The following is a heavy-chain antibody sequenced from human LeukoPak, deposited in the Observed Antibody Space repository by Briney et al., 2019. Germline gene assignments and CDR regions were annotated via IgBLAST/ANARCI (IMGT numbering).Heavy chain of an antibody. CDR3: ASGGDHNWFDP. CDR2: IKQDGSEK. D-gene: IGHD2-21*02. CDR1: GFTFSSYA. V-gene: IGHV3-7*01. Sequence: PGGSLRLSCAASGFTFSSYAMSWVRQAPGKGLEWVANIKQDGSEKYYVDSVKGRFTISRDNAKNSLYLQMNSLRAEDTAVYYCASGGDHNWFDPWGQGTLVTVSS. J-gene: IGHJ5*02.